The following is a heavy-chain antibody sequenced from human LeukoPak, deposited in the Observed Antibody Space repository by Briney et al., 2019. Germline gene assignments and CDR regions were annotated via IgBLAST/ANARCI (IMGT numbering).Heavy chain of an antibody. D-gene: IGHD3-9*01. Sequence: PSETLSLTCTVAGGSISSGGYYWSWIRQHPGKGLEWIGYIYYSGSTYYNPSLKSRVTISVDTSKNQFSLKLSSVTAADTAVYYCARGSYDILTGYPAGYFQHWGQGTLVTVSS. J-gene: IGHJ1*01. CDR1: GGSISSGGYY. CDR2: IYYSGST. V-gene: IGHV4-31*03. CDR3: ARGSYDILTGYPAGYFQH.